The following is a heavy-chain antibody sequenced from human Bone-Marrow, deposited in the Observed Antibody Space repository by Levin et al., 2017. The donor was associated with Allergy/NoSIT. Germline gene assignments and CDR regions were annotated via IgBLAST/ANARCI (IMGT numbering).Heavy chain of an antibody. J-gene: IGHJ5*02. V-gene: IGHV3-7*01. CDR3: VRVGGSYWGPNWFDP. Sequence: ASETLSLTCAASGFTFSSYWMSWVRQAPGTGLEWVANIKQDGSEKYYVDSVKGRFTISRDNAKNSLYLQMNSLRAEDTAVYYCVRVGGSYWGPNWFDPWGQGTLVIVSS. CDR2: IKQDGSEK. D-gene: IGHD1-26*01. CDR1: GFTFSSYW.